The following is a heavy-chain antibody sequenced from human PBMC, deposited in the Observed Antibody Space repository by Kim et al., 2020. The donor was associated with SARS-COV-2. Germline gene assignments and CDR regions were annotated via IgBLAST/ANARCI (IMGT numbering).Heavy chain of an antibody. D-gene: IGHD3-3*01. CDR2: IYYSGST. Sequence: SETLSLTCTVSGGSISSYYWSWIRQPPGKGLEWIGYIYYSGSTNYNPSLKSRVTISVDTSKNQFSLKLSSVTAADTAVYYCARDRYDFWSGPHWFDPWGQGTLVTVCS. V-gene: IGHV4-59*01. CDR3: ARDRYDFWSGPHWFDP. CDR1: GGSISSYY. J-gene: IGHJ5*02.